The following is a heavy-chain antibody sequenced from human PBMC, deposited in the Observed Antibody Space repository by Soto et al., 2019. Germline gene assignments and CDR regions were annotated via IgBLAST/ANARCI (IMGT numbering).Heavy chain of an antibody. Sequence: QVTLKESGPVLVKPTEHLTLTCTVSGFSLNNTRLGVSWIRQPPGKALQWLAHIFSNDEKSYRTSLKSRLTISMATPKSQVVHTTTNIDPVDEATYYCARIQEMYSSSWYYFVVWGQGTLVTVAS. CDR1: GFSLNNTRLG. J-gene: IGHJ4*02. CDR2: IFSNDEK. D-gene: IGHD6-13*01. CDR3: ARIQEMYSSSWYYFVV. V-gene: IGHV2-26*01.